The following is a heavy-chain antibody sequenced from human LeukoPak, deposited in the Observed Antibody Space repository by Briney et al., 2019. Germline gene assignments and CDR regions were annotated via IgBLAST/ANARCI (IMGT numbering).Heavy chain of an antibody. J-gene: IGHJ5*02. CDR1: GYTFTSYA. CDR3: ARGDYDILTGLNWFDP. D-gene: IGHD3-9*01. Sequence: ASVKVSCKASGYTFTSYAMHWVHQAPGQRLEWMGWINAGNGNTKYSQKFQGRVTFSRDTSASIAYMEVRSLRSDDTAVYYCARGDYDILTGLNWFDPWGQGTLVTVSS. V-gene: IGHV1-3*01. CDR2: INAGNGNT.